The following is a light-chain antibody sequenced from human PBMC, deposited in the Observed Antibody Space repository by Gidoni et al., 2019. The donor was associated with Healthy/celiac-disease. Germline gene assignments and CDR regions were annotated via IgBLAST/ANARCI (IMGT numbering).Light chain of an antibody. CDR1: QSVSSSY. Sequence: EIVLTQSPVTLSLSPGERATLSCRASQSVSSSYLAWYQQKPGQAPRLLIYGSSSRAAGIPNRFSGSGSGTDFTLTSSRLEPEDFAVYYCQHYGSSPYTFGQGTKLEIK. J-gene: IGKJ2*01. CDR2: GSS. V-gene: IGKV3-20*01. CDR3: QHYGSSPYT.